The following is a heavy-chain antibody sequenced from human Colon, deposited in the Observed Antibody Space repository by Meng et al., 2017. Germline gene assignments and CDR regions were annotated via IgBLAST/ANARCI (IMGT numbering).Heavy chain of an antibody. Sequence: QVQLVQSGAEVKKPGYSVRISCKASGYTFTTYKIHWVRQAPGQSLEWMAWINTGNGDTQYLQKFQGRVTLTGDMSTFTAYMDLYRLTSDDTAVYYCARDEIDWGQGTLVTVSS. CDR2: INTGNGDT. V-gene: IGHV1-3*04. CDR1: GYTFTTYK. CDR3: ARDEID. J-gene: IGHJ4*02.